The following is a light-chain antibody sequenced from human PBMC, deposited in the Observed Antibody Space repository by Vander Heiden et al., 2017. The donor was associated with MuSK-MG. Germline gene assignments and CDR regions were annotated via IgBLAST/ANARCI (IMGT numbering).Light chain of an antibody. CDR2: SAS. V-gene: IGKV3-15*01. Sequence: EIVMAQSPATLSVSPGERATLSCRASHSINTNLAWYQMKPGQAPRLLISSASTRATGVSARFSGWGSGTEFTLTISSLQSEDYTVYYCQQDHQWPRTFSQGTTVDIK. CDR3: QQDHQWPRT. CDR1: HSINTN. J-gene: IGKJ1*01.